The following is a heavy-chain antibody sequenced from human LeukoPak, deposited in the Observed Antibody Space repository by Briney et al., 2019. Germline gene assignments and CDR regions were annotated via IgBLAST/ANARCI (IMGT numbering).Heavy chain of an antibody. CDR3: ARDLTVYSSSWYYFDY. V-gene: IGHV1-46*01. Sequence: ASVKVSCEASGYTFTSYYMHWVRQAPGQGLEWMGIINPSGGSTSYAQKFQGRVTMTRDTSTSTVYMELSSLRSEDTAVYYCARDLTVYSSSWYYFDYWGQGTLVTVSS. J-gene: IGHJ4*02. CDR1: GYTFTSYY. CDR2: INPSGGST. D-gene: IGHD6-13*01.